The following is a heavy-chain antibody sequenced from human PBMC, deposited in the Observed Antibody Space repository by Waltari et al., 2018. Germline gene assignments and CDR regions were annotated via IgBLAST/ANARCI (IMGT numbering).Heavy chain of an antibody. D-gene: IGHD3-3*02. CDR2: IIPILGIA. CDR1: GGTFSSYA. Sequence: QVQLVQSGAEVKKPGSSVKVSCKASGGTFSSYAISWVRRAPGQGLEWMGGIIPILGIANYAQKFQGRVTITADESTSTAYMELSSLRSEDTAVYYCASVSAQFKARHLDIWGQGTMVTVSS. CDR3: ASVSAQFKARHLDI. J-gene: IGHJ3*02. V-gene: IGHV1-69*04.